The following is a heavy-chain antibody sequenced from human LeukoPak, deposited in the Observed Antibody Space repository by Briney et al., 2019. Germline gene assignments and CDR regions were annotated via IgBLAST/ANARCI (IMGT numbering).Heavy chain of an antibody. D-gene: IGHD2-2*01. J-gene: IGHJ4*02. CDR3: ARWRGSTSERSDY. V-gene: IGHV3-7*01. CDR1: GFTCSDYW. CDR2: IKQDGSAK. Sequence: GGSLRLSCTASGFTCSDYWMTWVRQAPGEGLEWVANIKQDGSAKYYVDSVKGRFTISRDNAKNSLYLQMDSLRVEDTATYYCARWRGSTSERSDYWGQGTLVTVSS.